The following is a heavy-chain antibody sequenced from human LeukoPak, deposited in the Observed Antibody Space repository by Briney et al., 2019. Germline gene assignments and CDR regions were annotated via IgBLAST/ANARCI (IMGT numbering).Heavy chain of an antibody. Sequence: GGSLRLSCAASGFTFSSYSMNWVRQAPGKGLEWVSYISSSSSTIYYADSVKGRFTISRDNAKNSLYLQMNSLRAEDTAVYYCARENGDYGDYPDYWGQGTLVTVSS. V-gene: IGHV3-48*01. CDR2: ISSSSSTI. J-gene: IGHJ4*02. CDR1: GFTFSSYS. D-gene: IGHD4-17*01. CDR3: ARENGDYGDYPDY.